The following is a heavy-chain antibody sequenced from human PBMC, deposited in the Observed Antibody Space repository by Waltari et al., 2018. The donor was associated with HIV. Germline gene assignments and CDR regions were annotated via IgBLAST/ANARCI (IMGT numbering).Heavy chain of an antibody. Sequence: QVQLVQSGAEVKKPGASVKVSCTAAGNPFTRYGIIWVRQAPGEGLEWMVRIRAYNGNTNSDKKIQCRVSMTTETTTSTAYMELRILRSDETAVYYCARLTHYYDTSEPDYYYYGMDVWGQGTTVTVSS. V-gene: IGHV1-18*01. CDR1: GNPFTRYG. D-gene: IGHD3-22*01. CDR3: ARLTHYYDTSEPDYYYYGMDV. CDR2: IRAYNGNT. J-gene: IGHJ6*02.